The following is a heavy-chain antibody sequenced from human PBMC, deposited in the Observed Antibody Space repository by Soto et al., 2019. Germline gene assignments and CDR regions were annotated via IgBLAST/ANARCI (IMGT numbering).Heavy chain of an antibody. Sequence: QVQLQESGPGLVKPSQTLSLTCTVSGGSISSGGYYWSWIRQHPGKGLEGIGYIYYSGSTYYNPSLQSRVTISVDTSKTQYSLKLSSPNAADTAVYYCARVDGADVDTAMVDAFDIWGQGTMVTVSS. CDR3: ARVDGADVDTAMVDAFDI. V-gene: IGHV4-31*03. CDR1: GGSISSGGYY. D-gene: IGHD5-18*01. J-gene: IGHJ3*02. CDR2: IYYSGST.